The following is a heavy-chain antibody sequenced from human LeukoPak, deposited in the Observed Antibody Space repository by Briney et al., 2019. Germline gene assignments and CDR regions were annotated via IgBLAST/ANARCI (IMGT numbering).Heavy chain of an antibody. CDR1: GYTFTNFY. D-gene: IGHD1-14*01. J-gene: IGHJ3*02. V-gene: IGHV1-46*01. CDR2: INPTTGST. Sequence: ASVKVSCKASGYTFTNFYLHWVRHAPGQGLEWMGIINPTTGSTTYAQKLQGRVTMTRDMSTSTVYMELSSLRSEDTAVYFCARDLNPQSIGMRAFGIWGQGTMVTASS. CDR3: ARDLNPQSIGMRAFGI.